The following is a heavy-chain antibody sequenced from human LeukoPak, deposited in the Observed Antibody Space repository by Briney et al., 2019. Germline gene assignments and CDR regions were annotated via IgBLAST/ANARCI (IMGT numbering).Heavy chain of an antibody. V-gene: IGHV1-18*01. D-gene: IGHD3-9*01. CDR2: ISAYNGNT. CDR3: ARLIYDILTGSDY. Sequence: GASVKVSCKASGYTFTSYGISWVRQAPGQGLEWMGWISAYNGNTNYAQKLQGRVTMTTDTSTSTAHMELRSLRSDDTAVYYCARLIYDILTGSDYWGQGTLVTVSS. J-gene: IGHJ4*02. CDR1: GYTFTSYG.